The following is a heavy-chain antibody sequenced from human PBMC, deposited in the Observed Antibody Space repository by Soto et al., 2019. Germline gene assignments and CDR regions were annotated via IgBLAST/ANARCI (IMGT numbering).Heavy chain of an antibody. V-gene: IGHV1-69*02. J-gene: IGHJ1*01. CDR3: AGDGMKLSPYFQH. D-gene: IGHD1-20*01. CDR1: GGTFSSYT. CDR2: IIPILGIA. Sequence: ASVKVSCKASGGTFSSYTISWVRQAPGQGLEWMGRIIPILGIANYAQKFQGRVTITADKSTSTAYMELSSLRSEDTAVYYCAGDGMKLSPYFQHWGQGTLVTVSS.